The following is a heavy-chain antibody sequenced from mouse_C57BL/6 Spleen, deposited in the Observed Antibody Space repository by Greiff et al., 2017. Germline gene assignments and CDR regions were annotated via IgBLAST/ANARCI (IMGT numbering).Heavy chain of an antibody. D-gene: IGHD2-3*01. V-gene: IGHV1-59*01. CDR3: AGGRLLDYAMDY. Sequence: QVQLQQPGAELVRPGTSVKLSCKASGYTFTSYWMHWVKQRPGQGLEWIGAIDPSDSYTNYNQKFKGKATLTVDTSSSTAYMHLSILTYESSAVDYCAGGRLLDYAMDYWGQGTSVTVSS. J-gene: IGHJ4*01. CDR1: GYTFTSYW. CDR2: IDPSDSYT.